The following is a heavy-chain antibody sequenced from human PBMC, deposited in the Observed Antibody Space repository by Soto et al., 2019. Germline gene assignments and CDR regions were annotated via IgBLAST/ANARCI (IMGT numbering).Heavy chain of an antibody. CDR1: GFTFSSYG. V-gene: IGHV3-30*18. D-gene: IGHD6-13*01. Sequence: PGGSLRLSCAASGFTFSSYGMHWVRQAPGKGLEWVAVISYDGSNKYYADSVKGRFTISRDNSKNTLYLQMNSLRAEDTAVYYCAKDQAAAGTVDYWGQGTLVTVPS. J-gene: IGHJ4*02. CDR3: AKDQAAAGTVDY. CDR2: ISYDGSNK.